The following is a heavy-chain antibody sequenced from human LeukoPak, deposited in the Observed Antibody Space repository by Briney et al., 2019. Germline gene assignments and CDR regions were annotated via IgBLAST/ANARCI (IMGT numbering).Heavy chain of an antibody. CDR1: GGSISSYY. CDR3: ARPGYSGYDWEGYFDY. J-gene: IGHJ4*02. Sequence: SETLSLTCTVSGGSISSYYWSWIRQPPGKGLEWIGYIYYSGSTNYNPSLKSRVTISVDTSKNQFSLKLSSVTAADTAVYYCARPGYSGYDWEGYFDYWGQGTLVTVSS. V-gene: IGHV4-59*01. D-gene: IGHD5-12*01. CDR2: IYYSGST.